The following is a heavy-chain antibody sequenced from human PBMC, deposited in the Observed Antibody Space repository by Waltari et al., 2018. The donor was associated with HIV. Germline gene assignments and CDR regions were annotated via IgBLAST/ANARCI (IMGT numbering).Heavy chain of an antibody. J-gene: IGHJ4*02. V-gene: IGHV4-39*07. D-gene: IGHD1-26*01. CDR1: GGSISSSSYY. CDR2: IYYSGST. CDR3: AREGELLLDY. Sequence: QLQLQESGPGLVKPSETLSLSCTVSGGSISSSSYYWGWIRQPPGKGLELIGDIYYSGSTYYNPALKSRVPLSVDTSKNQFSLKLSSVTAADTAVYYCAREGELLLDYWGQGTLVTVSS.